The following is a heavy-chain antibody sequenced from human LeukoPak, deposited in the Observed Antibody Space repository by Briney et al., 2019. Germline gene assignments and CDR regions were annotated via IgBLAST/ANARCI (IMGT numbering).Heavy chain of an antibody. CDR1: GGSISRYY. V-gene: IGHV4-59*08. D-gene: IGHD5-12*01. CDR3: ARYSGFDGDYLDY. Sequence: PSETLSLTCIVSGGSISRYYWSWIRQPPGKGLEWIGYVHYSGSTNYNASLKSRVTISVQTSKNQFSLRLTSLTAADTAVYYCARYSGFDGDYLDYWGQGTLVTVSS. J-gene: IGHJ4*02. CDR2: VHYSGST.